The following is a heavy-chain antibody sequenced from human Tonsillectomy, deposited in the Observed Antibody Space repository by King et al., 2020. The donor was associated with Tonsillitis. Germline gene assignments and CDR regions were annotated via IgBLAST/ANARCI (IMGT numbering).Heavy chain of an antibody. CDR1: EYSFTHYY. J-gene: IGHJ5*02. Sequence: VQLVESGAEVKKPGASVKGSCKASEYSFTHYYIHWVRQAPGQGLEWMGVINPSDGSTSYAQKFQGRVTMTRDTSTSTVYMELNSLRSEDTAVYYCASGYYYDSSGEAWFDPWGQGTLAT. D-gene: IGHD3-22*01. CDR2: INPSDGST. V-gene: IGHV1-46*03. CDR3: ASGYYYDSSGEAWFDP.